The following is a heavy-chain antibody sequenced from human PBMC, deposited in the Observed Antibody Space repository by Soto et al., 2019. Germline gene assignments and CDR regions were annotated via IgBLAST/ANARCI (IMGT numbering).Heavy chain of an antibody. CDR3: ARYYYDSSGYYDNWFDP. Sequence: GGSLRLSCAASGFTFSDYYMSWIRQAPGKGLEWVSYISSSGSTIYYADSVKGRFTVSRDNAKNSLYLQMNSLRAEDTAVYYCARYYYDSSGYYDNWFDPWGQGTLVTVSS. V-gene: IGHV3-11*01. CDR2: ISSSGSTI. J-gene: IGHJ5*02. CDR1: GFTFSDYY. D-gene: IGHD3-22*01.